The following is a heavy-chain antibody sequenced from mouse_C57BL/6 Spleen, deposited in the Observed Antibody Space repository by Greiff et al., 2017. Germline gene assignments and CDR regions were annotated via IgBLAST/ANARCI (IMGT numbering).Heavy chain of an antibody. J-gene: IGHJ2*01. V-gene: IGHV1-18*01. CDR1: GYTFTDYN. CDR2: INPNNGGT. D-gene: IGHD4-1*01. CDR3: ARIKNSGGYYFDY. Sequence: VQLQQSGPELVKPGASVKIPCKASGYTFTDYNMDWVKQSHGKSLEWIGDINPNNGGTIYNQKFKGKATLTVDKSSSTAYMELRSLTSEDTAVYYCARIKNSGGYYFDYWGQGTTLTVSS.